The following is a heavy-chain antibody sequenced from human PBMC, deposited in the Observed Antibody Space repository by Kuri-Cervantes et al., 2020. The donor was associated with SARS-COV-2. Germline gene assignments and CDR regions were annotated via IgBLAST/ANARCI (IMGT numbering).Heavy chain of an antibody. CDR1: GGSISSGCYY. V-gene: IGHV4-61*09. Sequence: SESMSLTCTVSGGSISSGCYYWSWIRQHAGRGLEGIGYIYTSGSINYNPSLKSRVTISVETAKNKFSRELSYVTAADTDVYYGARGKIVVVQAAIRYYYYYYMDVWGKGTTVTVSS. CDR2: IYTSGSI. J-gene: IGHJ6*03. D-gene: IGHD2-2*01. CDR3: ARGKIVVVQAAIRYYYYYYMDV.